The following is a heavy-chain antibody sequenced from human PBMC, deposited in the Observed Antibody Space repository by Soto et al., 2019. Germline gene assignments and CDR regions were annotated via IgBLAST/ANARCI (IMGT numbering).Heavy chain of an antibody. CDR3: ASTGRDRPDY. D-gene: IGHD3-10*01. CDR1: GFTFSSYA. CDR2: ISGSSSSI. J-gene: IGHJ4*02. V-gene: IGHV3-48*01. Sequence: GGSLRLSCAASGFTFSSYAMSWVRQAPGKGLEWVSDISGSSSSIYYADSVKGRFTISRDNAKNSLYLQMNSLRAEDTAVYYCASTGRDRPDYWGQGTLVTVSS.